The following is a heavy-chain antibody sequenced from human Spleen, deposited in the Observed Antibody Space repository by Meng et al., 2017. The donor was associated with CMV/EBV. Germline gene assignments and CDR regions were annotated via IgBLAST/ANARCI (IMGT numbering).Heavy chain of an antibody. CDR2: INPSGGST. J-gene: IGHJ4*02. Sequence: VRVSCKASGYTFTNYHMYWVRQAPGQGLEWMGIINPSGGSTNYAQKFQGRVTMTRDTSTSTVYMELSSLRSEDTAVYYCARGPGFDYWGQGTLVTVSS. CDR3: ARGPGFDY. V-gene: IGHV1-46*01. CDR1: GYTFTNYH.